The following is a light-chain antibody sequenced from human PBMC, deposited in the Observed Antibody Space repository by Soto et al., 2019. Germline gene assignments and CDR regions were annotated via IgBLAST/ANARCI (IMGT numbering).Light chain of an antibody. V-gene: IGKV1-12*01. J-gene: IGKJ1*01. CDR1: QAIDSW. CDR3: QQTLTFPPT. CDR2: TGS. Sequence: DIQMTQSPSSVSASVGDRVTITCRASQAIDSWLAWYQQKPGEAPKLLIFTGSLLHSGVPPRFSGSGSGTDFNLTISSLQPEDLATYYCQQTLTFPPTFGQGTKV.